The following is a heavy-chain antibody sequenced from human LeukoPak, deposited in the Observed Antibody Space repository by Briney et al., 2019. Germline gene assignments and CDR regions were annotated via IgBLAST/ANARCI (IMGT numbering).Heavy chain of an antibody. CDR1: GFTFSNYA. V-gene: IGHV3-23*01. J-gene: IGHJ4*02. Sequence: PGGSLRLSCAASGFTFSNYAMSWVRQAPGKGLEWVSGINGNGGSTYNADSVKGRFTISRDNSKNTLYLQRNSLRAEDTAVYYCAKGVVVAPDVTPFDYWGQGTLVTVSS. CDR3: AKGVVVAPDVTPFDY. CDR2: INGNGGST. D-gene: IGHD2-2*01.